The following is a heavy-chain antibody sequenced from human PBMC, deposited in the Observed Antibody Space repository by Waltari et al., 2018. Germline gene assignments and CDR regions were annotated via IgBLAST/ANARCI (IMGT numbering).Heavy chain of an antibody. D-gene: IGHD4-17*01. Sequence: EVQLVESGGGLVKPGGSLRLSCAASGFTFSSYRMHWVRQAPGKGLEWVSSIISSSSYIYYADSVKGRFTISRDNAKNSLYLQMNSLRAEDTAVYYCASRGAGYGDSLDWGQGTLVTVSS. J-gene: IGHJ4*02. CDR3: ASRGAGYGDSLD. CDR1: GFTFSSYR. V-gene: IGHV3-21*01. CDR2: IISSSSYI.